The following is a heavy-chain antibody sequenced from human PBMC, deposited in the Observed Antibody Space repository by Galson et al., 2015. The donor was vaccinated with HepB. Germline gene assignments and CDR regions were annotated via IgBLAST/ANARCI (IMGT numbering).Heavy chain of an antibody. V-gene: IGHV5-10-1*01. CDR2: IDPGDSYS. J-gene: IGHJ4*02. CDR3: ATEFRGFSSYSPSDY. D-gene: IGHD3-10*01. Sequence: QSGAEVKKPGESLRISCQGSGYNFTTYWISWVRQMPGKGLEWMGRIDPGDSYSTYSPSFLGHVTISTDKSISTAYLQWSSLRASDTATYYCATEFRGFSSYSPSDYWDQGTLVIVSS. CDR1: GYNFTTYW.